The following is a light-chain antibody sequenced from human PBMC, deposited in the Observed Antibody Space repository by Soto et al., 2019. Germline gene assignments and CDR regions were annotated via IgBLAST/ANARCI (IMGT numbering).Light chain of an antibody. CDR1: NIGTKS. CDR2: DDH. Sequence: ELTQPPSVSVAPGQTARISCGGDNIGTKSVHWYQQKPGQAPVLVIYDDHDRPSGIPERFSGSNSGNTATLNITRVEAGDEAEYYCQVWDSSSDHYVFAAGTKVTV. J-gene: IGLJ1*01. CDR3: QVWDSSSDHYV. V-gene: IGLV3-21*02.